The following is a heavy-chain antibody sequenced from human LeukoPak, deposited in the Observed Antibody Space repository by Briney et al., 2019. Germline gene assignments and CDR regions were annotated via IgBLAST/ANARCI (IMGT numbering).Heavy chain of an antibody. V-gene: IGHV3-53*01. D-gene: IGHD3-22*01. J-gene: IGHJ4*02. CDR3: ARGGVVFTSYFDY. CDR1: GFTVSSNY. CDR2: IYSGGST. Sequence: PGGSLRLSCAVSGFTVSSNYMGWVRQAPGKGLEWVSVIYSGGSTYYADSVKGRFTISRDNSKNTLYLQMNSLRAEDTAVYYCARGGVVFTSYFDYWGQGTLVTVSS.